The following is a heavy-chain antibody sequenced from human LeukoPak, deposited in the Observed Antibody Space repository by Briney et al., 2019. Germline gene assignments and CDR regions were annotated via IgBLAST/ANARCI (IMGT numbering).Heavy chain of an antibody. CDR2: MNPNSGNT. J-gene: IGHJ6*03. Sequence: ASVTVSCMASGYTFTRYDINWLRQATGQGLAWMGWMNPNSGNTGYAQKFQGRVTMTRNTSISTAYMELSSLRSEDTAVYYCARVIRDAKVRGVIYYYYYMDVWGKGTTVTVSS. D-gene: IGHD3-10*01. CDR3: ARVIRDAKVRGVIYYYYYMDV. V-gene: IGHV1-8*01. CDR1: GYTFTRYD.